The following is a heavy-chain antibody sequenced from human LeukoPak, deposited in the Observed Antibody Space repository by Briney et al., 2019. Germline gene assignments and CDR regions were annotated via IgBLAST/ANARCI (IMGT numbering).Heavy chain of an antibody. CDR1: GGSISSSSYY. D-gene: IGHD3-10*01. CDR3: ARDLGSLRNWFDP. CDR2: TYYSGST. Sequence: SETLSLTCTVSGGSISSSSYYWGWIRQPPGKGLEWIGSTYYSGSTYYNPPLKSRVTISVDTSKNQFSLKLSSVTAADTAVYYCARDLGSLRNWFDPWGQGTLVTVSS. V-gene: IGHV4-39*07. J-gene: IGHJ5*02.